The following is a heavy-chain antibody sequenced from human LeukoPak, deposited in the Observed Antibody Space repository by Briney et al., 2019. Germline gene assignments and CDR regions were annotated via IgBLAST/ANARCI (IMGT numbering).Heavy chain of an antibody. Sequence: GESLRISCKGSGHSFSNYWIAWVRQMPGKGLEWMGIIYPVDSDTRYSPSFQGQVTISADKSISTAYLQWSSLKASDTAMYFCARLDTSGSDYFQYWGQGTLSPSPQ. D-gene: IGHD6-19*01. V-gene: IGHV5-51*01. CDR2: IYPVDSDT. CDR1: GHSFSNYW. J-gene: IGHJ1*01. CDR3: ARLDTSGSDYFQY.